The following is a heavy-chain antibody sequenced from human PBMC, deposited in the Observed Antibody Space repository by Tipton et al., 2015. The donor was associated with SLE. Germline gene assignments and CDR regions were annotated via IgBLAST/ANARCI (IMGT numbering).Heavy chain of an antibody. CDR2: IYYTGNTT. CDR3: ARLHGYSYGLNWFDP. CDR1: GGSVSSSSKY. Sequence: TLSLTCTVSGGSVSSSSKYWAWIRQPPGKGLEWFGSIYYTGNTTYYNSFLKSRVTMSVDTSKNQFSLRLTSVIAADTAVYYCARLHGYSYGLNWFDPWGQGTLISVSS. V-gene: IGHV4-39*07. D-gene: IGHD5-18*01. J-gene: IGHJ5*02.